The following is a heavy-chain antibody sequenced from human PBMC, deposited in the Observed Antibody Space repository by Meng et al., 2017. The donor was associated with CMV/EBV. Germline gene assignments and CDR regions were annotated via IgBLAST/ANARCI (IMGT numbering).Heavy chain of an antibody. CDR3: ARGSGAKDIVVVPAAIHGGYYYYGMDV. J-gene: IGHJ6*02. Sequence: GESLKISCAASGFTFSSYEMNWVRQAPGKGLEWVSYISSSGSTMYYADSVKGRFTISRDNAKNSLYLQMNSLRAEDTAVYYCARGSGAKDIVVVPAAIHGGYYYYGMDVWGQGTTVTVSS. D-gene: IGHD2-2*02. CDR2: ISSSGSTM. CDR1: GFTFSSYE. V-gene: IGHV3-48*03.